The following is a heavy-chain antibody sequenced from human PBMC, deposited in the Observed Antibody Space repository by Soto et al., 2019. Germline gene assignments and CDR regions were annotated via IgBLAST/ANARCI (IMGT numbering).Heavy chain of an antibody. CDR2: IYTRGTT. CDR1: GGSISSYY. Sequence: SETLSLTCTVSGGSISSYYWSCIRQPAGKGLEWIGRIYTRGTTNYNPSLKRRVTMSVDTSKNQFSRKLSSLTAADTAVYYCGASEQLVAFGYWGQGPLVTVSS. J-gene: IGHJ4*02. D-gene: IGHD6-13*01. V-gene: IGHV4-4*07. CDR3: GASEQLVAFGY.